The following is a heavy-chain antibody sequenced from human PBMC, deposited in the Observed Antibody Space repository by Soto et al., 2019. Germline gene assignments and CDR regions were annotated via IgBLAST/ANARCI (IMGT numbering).Heavy chain of an antibody. CDR3: ASIGYSGYELFDY. D-gene: IGHD5-12*01. V-gene: IGHV4-34*01. CDR1: GGSFSGYY. Sequence: SETLSLTCAVYGGSFSGYYWSWIRQPPGKGLEWIGEINHSGSTNYNPSLKSRVTISVDTSKNQFSLKLSSVTAADTAVYYCASIGYSGYELFDYWGQGTLVTVSS. CDR2: INHSGST. J-gene: IGHJ4*02.